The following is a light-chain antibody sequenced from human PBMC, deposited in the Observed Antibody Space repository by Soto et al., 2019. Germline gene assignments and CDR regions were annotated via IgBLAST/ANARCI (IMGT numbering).Light chain of an antibody. Sequence: QSVLTQPPSAYGSPGQSVTISCIRTTSDIGAYNYVSWYQQHPDQAPTLIIYDVRKRPSGVPDRFSGSKSGNTASLTVSWLQAEDEADYSCRSYAGSNTGVFGGGTQLTVL. V-gene: IGLV2-8*01. CDR2: DVR. CDR1: TSDIGAYNY. J-gene: IGLJ2*01. CDR3: RSYAGSNTGV.